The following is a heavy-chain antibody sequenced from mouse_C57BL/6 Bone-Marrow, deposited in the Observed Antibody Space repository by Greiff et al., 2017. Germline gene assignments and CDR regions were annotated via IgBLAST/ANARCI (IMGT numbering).Heavy chain of an antibody. V-gene: IGHV1-55*01. D-gene: IGHD3-3*01. J-gene: IGHJ4*01. CDR1: GYTFTSYW. Sequence: VQLKEPGAELVKPGASVKMSCKASGYTFTSYWITWVKQRPGQGLEWIGDIYPGSGSTNYNEKFKSKATLTVDTSSSTAYMQLSSLTSEDSAVYYCARGTAFYAMDYWGQGTSVTVSS. CDR3: ARGTAFYAMDY. CDR2: IYPGSGST.